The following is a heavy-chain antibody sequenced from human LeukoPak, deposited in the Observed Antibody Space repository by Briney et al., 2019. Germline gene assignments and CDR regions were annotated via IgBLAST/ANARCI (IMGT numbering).Heavy chain of an antibody. Sequence: SETLSLTCTVSGGSISSYYWSWIRQPAGKGLEWIGRIYTSRSTNYNPSLKSRVTMSVDTSKNQFSLKLSSVTAADTAVYYCARVSWKRGYYYYMDVWGKGTTVTVSS. CDR1: GGSISSYY. D-gene: IGHD1-1*01. CDR2: IYTSRST. CDR3: ARVSWKRGYYYYMDV. V-gene: IGHV4-4*07. J-gene: IGHJ6*03.